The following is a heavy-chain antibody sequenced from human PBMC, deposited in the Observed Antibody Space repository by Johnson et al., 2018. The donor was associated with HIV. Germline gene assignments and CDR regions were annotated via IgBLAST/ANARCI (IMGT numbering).Heavy chain of an antibody. J-gene: IGHJ3*02. CDR1: GFTFSSYA. CDR2: ISGSGGST. D-gene: IGHD6-19*01. Sequence: VQLVESGGGLVQPGGSLRLSCAASGFTFSSYAMSWVRQAPGKGLEWVSAISGSGGSTYYADSVKGRFTISRDNSKNTLYLQMNSLKAEDTAVYYCAREHSSGWSGADAFDIWGQGTMVTVSS. CDR3: AREHSSGWSGADAFDI. V-gene: IGHV3-23*04.